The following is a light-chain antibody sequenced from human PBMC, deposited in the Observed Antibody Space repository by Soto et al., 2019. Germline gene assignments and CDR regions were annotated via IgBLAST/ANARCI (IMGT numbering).Light chain of an antibody. Sequence: EIVRTQSPATLSVSPGESATLSCRASQSVNLYLAWYQQKPGQAPRLLIFGASYRATGIPARCSGSGSGTEFNLIISSLQYEDFAVYFCHQYDDWLRLTFGGGTKVEIK. CDR3: HQYDDWLRLT. CDR1: QSVNLY. J-gene: IGKJ4*01. V-gene: IGKV3D-15*01. CDR2: GAS.